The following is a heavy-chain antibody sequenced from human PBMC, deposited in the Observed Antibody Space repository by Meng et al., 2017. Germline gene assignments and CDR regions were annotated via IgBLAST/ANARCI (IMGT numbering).Heavy chain of an antibody. D-gene: IGHD4-17*01. J-gene: IGHJ6*02. CDR2: INPKSGDT. CDR1: GYNFPDYY. Sequence: ASVKVSCKPSGYNFPDYYIHWVRRAPGQGLEWMGRINPKSGDTHYAQKFQARVTMTGDTSISTAYMELSRLRSDDTAVYYCARGGRYGDYDSAYYYYGMDVWGQGTTVTVSS. CDR3: ARGGRYGDYDSAYYYYGMDV. V-gene: IGHV1-2*06.